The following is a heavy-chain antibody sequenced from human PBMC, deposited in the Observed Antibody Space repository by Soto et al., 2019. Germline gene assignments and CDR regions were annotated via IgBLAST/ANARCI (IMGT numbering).Heavy chain of an antibody. J-gene: IGHJ4*02. V-gene: IGHV3-21*01. CDR3: ARDRSRDGSGYFFDY. CDR1: GFTFSSHS. CDR2: IGTARSDT. D-gene: IGHD3-22*01. Sequence: GGSLRLSCAASGFTFSSHSINWVRQAPGKGLEWVSSIGTARSDTYYADSVKGRFTISRDNAKNSLYLQMNSLRAEDTAVYFCARDRSRDGSGYFFDYWGQGSLVTVSS.